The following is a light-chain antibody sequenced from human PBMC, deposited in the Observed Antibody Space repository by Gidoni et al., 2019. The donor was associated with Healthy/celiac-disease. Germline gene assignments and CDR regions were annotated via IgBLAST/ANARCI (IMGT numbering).Light chain of an antibody. CDR1: SSDVGSYNL. CDR2: EVS. CDR3: CSYAGSRVV. Sequence: QSALTQPASVSGSPGQSITISCTGTSSDVGSYNLVSCYQQHPGKAPKLMIYEVSKRPSGVSNRFSGSKSGNTASLTISGLQAEDEADYYCCSYAGSRVVFGGGTKLTVL. V-gene: IGLV2-23*02. J-gene: IGLJ2*01.